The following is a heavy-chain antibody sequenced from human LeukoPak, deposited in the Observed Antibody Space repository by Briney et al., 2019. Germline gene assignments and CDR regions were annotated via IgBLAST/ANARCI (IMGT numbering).Heavy chain of an antibody. V-gene: IGHV3-21*01. CDR2: IGKTSRDM. CDR3: VRGDNRDY. Sequence: GGSLRLSCAASGFSFSTSTMNWVRQAPGKGLEWISSIGKTSRDMYYADSVRGRFTISRDNAKNPLFLLMNSLRVEDTSVYYCVRGDNRDYWGQGTLVTVSS. J-gene: IGHJ4*02. D-gene: IGHD1-14*01. CDR1: GFSFSTST.